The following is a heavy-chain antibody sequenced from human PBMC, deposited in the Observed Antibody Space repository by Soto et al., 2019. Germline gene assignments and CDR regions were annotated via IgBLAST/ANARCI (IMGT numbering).Heavy chain of an antibody. V-gene: IGHV4-31*03. D-gene: IGHD5-12*01. CDR1: GGSISSGGFY. CDR3: ARDGYVLGTGMDV. J-gene: IGHJ6*02. CDR2: IYYSGTT. Sequence: QLQLQESGPGLVKPSQTLSLTCTVSGGSISSGGFYWSWIRQHPGKGLEWIGYIYYSGTTYYNPSVKSRVIKSVDTSKNQFSLKLSSVTAADTAEYYCARDGYVLGTGMDVWGQGTMVIVS.